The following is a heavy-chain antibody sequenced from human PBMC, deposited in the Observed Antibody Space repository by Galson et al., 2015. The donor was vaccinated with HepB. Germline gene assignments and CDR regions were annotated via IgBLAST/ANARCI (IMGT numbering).Heavy chain of an antibody. Sequence: DSVKGRFTISRDNAKNSLYLQMNSLRDEDTAVYYCARDSHSSGCGCMDVWGQGTTVTVSS. V-gene: IGHV3-7*01. D-gene: IGHD3-22*01. CDR3: ARDSHSSGCGCMDV. J-gene: IGHJ6*02.